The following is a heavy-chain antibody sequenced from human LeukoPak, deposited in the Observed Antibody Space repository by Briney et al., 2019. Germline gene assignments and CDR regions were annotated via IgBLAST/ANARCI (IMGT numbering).Heavy chain of an antibody. CDR2: IYYSGST. Sequence: SETLSVTCTVSGGSISSYYWSWIRQPPGKGLEWIGSIYYSGSTYYNPSLKSRVTISVDTSKNQFSLKLSSVTAADTAVYYCARLYSSGWYSTSFDYWGQGTLVTVSS. CDR1: GGSISSYY. D-gene: IGHD6-19*01. CDR3: ARLYSSGWYSTSFDY. J-gene: IGHJ4*02. V-gene: IGHV4-59*05.